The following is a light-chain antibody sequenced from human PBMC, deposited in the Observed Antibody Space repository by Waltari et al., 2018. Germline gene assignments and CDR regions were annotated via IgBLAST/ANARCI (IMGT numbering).Light chain of an antibody. CDR1: QGITDY. CDR2: TAS. V-gene: IGKV1-27*01. CDR3: QNYNRAPLLS. J-gene: IGKJ4*01. Sequence: DIQMTQSPSSLSASVGDRVTIPCRASQGITDYLAWYQQKPGKVPKLLIYTASTLQSGVPSRFSGSGSGTDFTLTISSLQPEDVATYYCQNYNRAPLLSFGGGTKVEIK.